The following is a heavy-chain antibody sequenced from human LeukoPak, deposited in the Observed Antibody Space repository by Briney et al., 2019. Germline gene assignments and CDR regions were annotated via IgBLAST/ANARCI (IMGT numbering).Heavy chain of an antibody. Sequence: SETLSLTCTVSGGSISSSSSYWAWIRQPPGTGLEWIGNIYYSGSTFYSPSLKSRLTIFVDTSKNQFSLKLSSVTAADTAVYYCARGLRIVVVPAATQGGGLFDYWGQGTLVTVSS. V-gene: IGHV4-39*01. CDR1: GGSISSSSSY. J-gene: IGHJ4*02. CDR2: IYYSGST. D-gene: IGHD2-2*01. CDR3: ARGLRIVVVPAATQGGGLFDY.